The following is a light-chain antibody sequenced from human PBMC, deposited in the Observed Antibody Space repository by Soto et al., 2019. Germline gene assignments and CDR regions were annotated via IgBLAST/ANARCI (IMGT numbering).Light chain of an antibody. CDR3: CSYASSTSYV. Sequence: QSVLTQPASVFGSPGQAITISLPGTYNDVGGYNFVTWYQQHPGKAPKLMIHDVDTRPSGVSNRFSGSKSGTTASLTISGLQPEDEADYYCCSYASSTSYVFGTGTKVTVL. J-gene: IGLJ1*01. CDR1: YNDVGGYNF. V-gene: IGLV2-14*01. CDR2: DVD.